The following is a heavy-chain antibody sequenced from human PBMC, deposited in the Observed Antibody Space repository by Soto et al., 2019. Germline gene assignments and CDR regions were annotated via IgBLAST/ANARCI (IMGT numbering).Heavy chain of an antibody. V-gene: IGHV3-33*01. CDR2: IWYDGSNK. J-gene: IGHJ6*03. CDR1: GFTFSSYG. CDR3: ARAGIAVSRYYYYYMDV. D-gene: IGHD6-19*01. Sequence: QVQLVESGGGVVQPGRSLRLSCAASGFTFSSYGMHWVRQAPGQGLEWVAVIWYDGSNKYYADSVKGRFTISRDNSKNTLYLQMNSLRAEDTAVYYCARAGIAVSRYYYYYMDVWGKGTTVTVSS.